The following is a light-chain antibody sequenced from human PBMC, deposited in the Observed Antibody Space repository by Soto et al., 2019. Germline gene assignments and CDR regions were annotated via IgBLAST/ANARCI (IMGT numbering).Light chain of an antibody. CDR3: QQYGSSIT. CDR1: QSVSSSY. V-gene: IGKV3-20*01. Sequence: EIVLTQSPGTLSLSPGERATLSCRASQSVSSSYLAWYQQKPGQAPRLLIYGASSRATGIPDRFSGSGSGTDFPLTISRLAPEDFAVYYCQQYGSSITFGQGTRLEIK. J-gene: IGKJ5*01. CDR2: GAS.